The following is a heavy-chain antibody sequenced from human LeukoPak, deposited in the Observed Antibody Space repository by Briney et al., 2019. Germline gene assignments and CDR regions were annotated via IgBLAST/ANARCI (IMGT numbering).Heavy chain of an antibody. CDR2: ISSSGSTI. CDR3: AELGITMIGGV. V-gene: IGHV3-48*03. D-gene: IGHD3-10*02. Sequence: GGSLRLSCAASGFTFSSYEMNWVRQAPGKALEWVSYISSSGSTIYYADSVKGRFTISRDNAKNSLYLLMNSLRAEDTAVYYCAELGITMIGGVWGKGTTVTISS. CDR1: GFTFSSYE. J-gene: IGHJ6*04.